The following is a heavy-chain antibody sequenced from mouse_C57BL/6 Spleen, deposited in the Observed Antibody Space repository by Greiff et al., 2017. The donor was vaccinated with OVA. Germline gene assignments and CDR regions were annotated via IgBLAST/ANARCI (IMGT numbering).Heavy chain of an antibody. Sequence: VKLMESGPGLVAPSQSLSITCTVSGFSLTSYGVHWVRQPPGKGLEWLVVIWSDGSTTYNSALKSRLSISKDNSKSQVFLKMNSLQTDDTAMDYCARHEAQATAMDYWGQGTSVTVSS. CDR2: IWSDGST. V-gene: IGHV2-6-1*01. J-gene: IGHJ4*01. CDR1: GFSLTSYG. CDR3: ARHEAQATAMDY. D-gene: IGHD3-2*02.